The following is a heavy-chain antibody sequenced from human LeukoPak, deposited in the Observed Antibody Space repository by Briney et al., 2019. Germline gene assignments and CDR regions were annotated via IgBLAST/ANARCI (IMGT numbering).Heavy chain of an antibody. D-gene: IGHD3-10*01. CDR3: ARDSTYYYGSGSSGPHYFDY. CDR2: IPYDGGNT. V-gene: IGHV3-30*01. J-gene: IGHJ4*02. CDR1: GFTFSSYA. Sequence: GGSLRLSCAVSGFTFSSYAMHWVRQAPGKGLEWVAVIPYDGGNTYYADSVKGRFTISRDNSKNTLYLQLNSLRAEDTAVYYCARDSTYYYGSGSSGPHYFDYWGQGTLVTVSS.